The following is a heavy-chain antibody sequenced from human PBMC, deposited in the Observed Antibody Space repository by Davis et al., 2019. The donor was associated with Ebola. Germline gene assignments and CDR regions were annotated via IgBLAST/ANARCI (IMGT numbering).Heavy chain of an antibody. V-gene: IGHV1-18*01. CDR1: GYTFASYG. J-gene: IGHJ4*02. D-gene: IGHD5-24*01. CDR2: ISVYNGNT. CDR3: ARIATWGYEYFDY. Sequence: ASVKVSCKASGYTFASYGLSWVRQAPGQGLEWMGWISVYNGNTHYSQKLQGRVTMTTDTPTSTAYMELRSLRSDDTAVYYCARIATWGYEYFDYWGQGTLVTVSS.